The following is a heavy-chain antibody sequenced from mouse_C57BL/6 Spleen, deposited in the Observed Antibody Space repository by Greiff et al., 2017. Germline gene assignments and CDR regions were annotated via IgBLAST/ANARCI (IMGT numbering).Heavy chain of an antibody. J-gene: IGHJ2*01. CDR1: GFTFSSYA. CDR2: ISSGGDYI. CDR3: TREGESVVTTYFDY. Sequence: EVQRVESGEGLVKPGGSLKLSCAASGFTFSSYAMSWVRQTPEKRLEWVAYISSGGDYIYYADTVKGRFTISRDNARNTLYLQMSSLKSEDTAMYYCTREGESVVTTYFDYWGQGTTLTVSS. D-gene: IGHD2-3*01. V-gene: IGHV5-9-1*02.